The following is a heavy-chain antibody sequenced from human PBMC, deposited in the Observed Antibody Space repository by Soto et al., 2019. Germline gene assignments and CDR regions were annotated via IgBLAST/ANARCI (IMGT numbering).Heavy chain of an antibody. Sequence: QVQLVQSGAEVKKPGASVKVSCKASGYTFTSYGISWVRQAPGQGLEWMGWISAYNGNTNYAQKLQGRVTMTTDTSTSTAYMELRSLRSDDTAVYYCARDLCDKRKRGYCSGGAIDYWGQGTLVTVSS. CDR2: ISAYNGNT. V-gene: IGHV1-18*01. CDR3: ARDLCDKRKRGYCSGGAIDY. D-gene: IGHD2-15*01. CDR1: GYTFTSYG. J-gene: IGHJ4*02.